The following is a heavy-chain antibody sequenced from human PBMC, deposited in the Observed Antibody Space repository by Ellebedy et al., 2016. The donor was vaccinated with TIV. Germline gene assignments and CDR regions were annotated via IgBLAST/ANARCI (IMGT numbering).Heavy chain of an antibody. V-gene: IGHV1-46*01. CDR2: INPSGGST. CDR1: GYTFTSYC. Sequence: AASVKVSCKASGYTFTSYCMHWVRQAPGQGLEWMGLINPSGGSTSYAQKFQGRVTMTRDTSTSTVYMELSSLRSVDTAVYYCARDYVTSFGMSSSMDVWGQGTTVTVSS. CDR3: ARDYVTSFGMSSSMDV. J-gene: IGHJ6*02. D-gene: IGHD2-2*01.